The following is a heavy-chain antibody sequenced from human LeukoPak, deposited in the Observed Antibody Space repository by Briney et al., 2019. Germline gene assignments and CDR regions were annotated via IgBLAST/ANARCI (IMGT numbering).Heavy chain of an antibody. Sequence: SETLSLTCTVSGGSISGYYWSWIRQPPGRGLEWIGYIYYSGSTNYNPSLKSRVTISVDTSKNQFSLKLSSVTAADTAVYYCARSGDGYNLDYWGQGTLVTVSS. J-gene: IGHJ4*02. CDR3: ARSGDGYNLDY. CDR1: GGSISGYY. D-gene: IGHD5-24*01. V-gene: IGHV4-59*01. CDR2: IYYSGST.